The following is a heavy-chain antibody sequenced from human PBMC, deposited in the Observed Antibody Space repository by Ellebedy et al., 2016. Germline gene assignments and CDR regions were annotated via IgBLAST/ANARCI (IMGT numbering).Heavy chain of an antibody. Sequence: GGSLRLSCVVSGFSVSSNYLSWVRQAPGKGLEWVSVIYAGGTTFYADSVKGRFTISRDNAKNAVYLQMNSLRAEDTAVYYCVRGGQLDSWGQGTLVTVSS. CDR2: IYAGGTT. CDR3: VRGGQLDS. J-gene: IGHJ4*02. V-gene: IGHV3-66*01. CDR1: GFSVSSNY. D-gene: IGHD5-18*01.